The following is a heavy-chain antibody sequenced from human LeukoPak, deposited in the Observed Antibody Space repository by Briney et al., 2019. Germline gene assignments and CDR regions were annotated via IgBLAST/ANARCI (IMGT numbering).Heavy chain of an antibody. V-gene: IGHV3-23*01. J-gene: IGHJ4*02. Sequence: PGGSLRLSCAASGFTFSSYAMSWVRQAPGKGLEWVSAISGSGGSTYYADSVKGRFTISRDNSKNTLYLQMNSLRAEDTAVYYCAKPLLRIVGATTDFDYWGQGTLVTVSS. CDR1: GFTFSSYA. CDR3: AKPLLRIVGATTDFDY. CDR2: ISGSGGST. D-gene: IGHD1-26*01.